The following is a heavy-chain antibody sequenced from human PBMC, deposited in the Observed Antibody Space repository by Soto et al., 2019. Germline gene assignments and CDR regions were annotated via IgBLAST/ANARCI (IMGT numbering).Heavy chain of an antibody. J-gene: IGHJ5*02. CDR1: GGTFSSYA. V-gene: IGHV1-69*06. Sequence: QVQLVQSGAEVKTPGSSVKVSCKASGGTFSSYAISWVRQAPGQGLELMGGIIPIFGTASYAQQFQGRVTITADKSTSTAYMELSRLRSEDTAVYYCARGGDGYKFGSWFDPWGQGTLVTVAS. D-gene: IGHD5-12*01. CDR2: IIPIFGTA. CDR3: ARGGDGYKFGSWFDP.